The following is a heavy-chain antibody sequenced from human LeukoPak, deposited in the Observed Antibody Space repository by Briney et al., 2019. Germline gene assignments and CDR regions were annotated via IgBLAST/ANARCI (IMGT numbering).Heavy chain of an antibody. CDR2: ISSSSSYI. CDR3: ARDLRVSSGWYVDWFDP. CDR1: GFTFSSYS. J-gene: IGHJ5*02. Sequence: PGGSLRLSCAASGFTFSSYSMSWVRQAPGKGLEWVSSISSSSSYIYYADSVKGRFTISRDNAKNSLYLQMNSLRAEDTAVYYCARDLRVSSGWYVDWFDPWGQGTLVTVPS. D-gene: IGHD6-19*01. V-gene: IGHV3-21*01.